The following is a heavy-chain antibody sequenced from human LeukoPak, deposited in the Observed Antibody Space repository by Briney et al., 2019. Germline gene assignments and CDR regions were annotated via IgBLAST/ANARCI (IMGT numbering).Heavy chain of an antibody. V-gene: IGHV3-7*01. CDR2: IKQGGSEK. Sequence: GGSLRLSCAVSGFTFSSYWMNWVLQAPGKGLEWVANIKQGGSEKNYVDSVKGRFTISRDNAKSSLFLQMNDLRAEDTAVYYCAKGGRGNGEVYWGQGTLVTVSS. D-gene: IGHD2-8*01. CDR1: GFTFSSYW. J-gene: IGHJ4*02. CDR3: AKGGRGNGEVY.